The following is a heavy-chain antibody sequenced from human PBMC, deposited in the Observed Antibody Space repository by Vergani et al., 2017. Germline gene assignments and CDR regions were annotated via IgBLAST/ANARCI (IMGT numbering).Heavy chain of an antibody. CDR2: IYPGDSDT. CDR1: GYSFTSYW. V-gene: IGHV5-51*01. D-gene: IGHD6-13*01. CDR3: ARTTPGIAADNFDY. J-gene: IGHJ4*02. Sequence: EVQLVQSGAEVKTPGESLKISCKRSGYSFTSYWIGWVRQMPGKGLEWIGIIYPGDSDTRYSPSFQGQVTISADKSSSTAYLQWSSLKAADTAMYYCARTTPGIAADNFDYWGQGTLVTVSS.